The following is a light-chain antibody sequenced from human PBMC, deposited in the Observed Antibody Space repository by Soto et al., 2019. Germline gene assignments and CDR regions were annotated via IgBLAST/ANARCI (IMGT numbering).Light chain of an antibody. J-gene: IGLJ3*02. V-gene: IGLV2-23*01. Sequence: QSALTQPASVSGSPGQSITISCTGTSSDIGADDFVSWYQHHPDKTPKLVIYEANKRPSGISGRFSVSKSGNTASLTISGLQAEDEAHYYCCSYARGRIWVFGGGTKVTVL. CDR2: EAN. CDR1: SSDIGADDF. CDR3: CSYARGRIWV.